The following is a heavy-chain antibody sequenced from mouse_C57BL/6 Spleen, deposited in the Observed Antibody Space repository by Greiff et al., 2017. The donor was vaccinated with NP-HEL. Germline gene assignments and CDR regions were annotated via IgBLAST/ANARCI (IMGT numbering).Heavy chain of an antibody. CDR3: AREGTDYWYFDG. J-gene: IGHJ1*03. CDR2: ISDGGSYT. V-gene: IGHV5-4*01. Sequence: DVHLVESGGGLVKPGGSLKLSCAASGFTFSSYAMSWVRQTPEKRLEWVATISDGGSYTYYPDNVKGRFTFSRDNAKNNLYLQMSHLKSEDTAMYYCAREGTDYWYFDGWGTGTTVTVSS. CDR1: GFTFSSYA. D-gene: IGHD3-3*01.